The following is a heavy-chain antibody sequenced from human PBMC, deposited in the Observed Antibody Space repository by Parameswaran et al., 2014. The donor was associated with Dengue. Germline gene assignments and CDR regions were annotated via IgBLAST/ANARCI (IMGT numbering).Heavy chain of an antibody. J-gene: IGHJ6*02. D-gene: IGHD5-12*01. V-gene: IGHV1-3*04. CDR2: LNMGNDDK. CDR3: ARGWLPTGNGQYYHGMDV. Sequence: WVRQAPGQGLEWMGWLNMGNDDKRESQKFQGRLTMTKDTSATTAYMELSSLGSEDTAVYYCARGWLPTGNGQYYHGMDVWGQGTTVTVSS.